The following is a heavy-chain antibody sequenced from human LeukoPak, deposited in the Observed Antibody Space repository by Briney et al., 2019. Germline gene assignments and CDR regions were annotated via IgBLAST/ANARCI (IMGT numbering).Heavy chain of an antibody. CDR3: TTDYRYLYWHSFFDY. V-gene: IGHV3-15*01. CDR1: GFSFSDTY. Sequence: PGGSLSLSCAASGFSFSDTYMSWVRQPPGKGLEWFGHIKRKTDDSTRDYAAPVNGSFTISIDDSRNTVYLQMNSLKTADTAVYYCTTDYRYLYWHSFFDYWGQGTLVTVSS. D-gene: IGHD3-3*02. J-gene: IGHJ4*02. CDR2: IKRKTDDSTR.